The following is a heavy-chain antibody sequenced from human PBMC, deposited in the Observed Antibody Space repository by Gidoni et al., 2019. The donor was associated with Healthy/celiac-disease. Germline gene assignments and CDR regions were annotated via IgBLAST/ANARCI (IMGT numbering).Heavy chain of an antibody. CDR1: GGTFSSYA. Sequence: QVQLVQSGAEVKKPGSSVTVACKASGGTFSSYAISWVRQAPGQGLEWMGRIIPILGIANYAQKFQGRVTITADKSTSTAYMELSSLRSEDTAVYYCARLQSSGWYGLDYWGQGTLVTVSS. J-gene: IGHJ4*02. V-gene: IGHV1-69*04. CDR2: IIPILGIA. CDR3: ARLQSSGWYGLDY. D-gene: IGHD6-19*01.